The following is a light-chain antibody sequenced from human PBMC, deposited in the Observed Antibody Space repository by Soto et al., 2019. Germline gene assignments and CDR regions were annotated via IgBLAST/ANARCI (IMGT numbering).Light chain of an antibody. CDR2: YDS. CDR1: NIGSKS. Sequence: SYELTQPPSVSVAPGKTARITCGGNNIGSKSVHWYQQKPGQAPVLVIYYDSDRPSGIPERFSGSNSGNTATLTISRVEAGDEAGYYCQVWDSSSDHRYVFGTGTKVTVL. J-gene: IGLJ1*01. CDR3: QVWDSSSDHRYV. V-gene: IGLV3-21*04.